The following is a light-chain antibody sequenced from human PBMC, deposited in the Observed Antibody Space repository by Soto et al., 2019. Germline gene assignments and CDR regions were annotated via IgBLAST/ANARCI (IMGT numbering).Light chain of an antibody. CDR3: QHYKGT. J-gene: IGKJ1*01. V-gene: IGKV3-15*01. CDR2: GAS. CDR1: QSVSSN. Sequence: EIVMTQSPATLSVSPGERATLSCWASQSVSSNLAWYQQKPGQAPRLLIYGASTRATGIPARFSGSGSGTEFTLTISSLQSEHFAVYYCQHYKGTFGQGTKVEIK.